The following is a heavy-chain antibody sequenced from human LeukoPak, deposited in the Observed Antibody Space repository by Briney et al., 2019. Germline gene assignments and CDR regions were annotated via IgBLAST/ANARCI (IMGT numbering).Heavy chain of an antibody. J-gene: IGHJ4*02. CDR2: IYHSGRT. Sequence: SETLSLTCTVSGYSISSGYYWGWIRQPPGKGLEWIGSIYHSGRTYYNPSLKSRVTISVDTSKNQFSLKLSSVTAADTAVYYCARDWGLSAVHPGGFDYWGQGTLVTVSS. CDR1: GYSISSGYY. V-gene: IGHV4-38-2*02. D-gene: IGHD3-10*01. CDR3: ARDWGLSAVHPGGFDY.